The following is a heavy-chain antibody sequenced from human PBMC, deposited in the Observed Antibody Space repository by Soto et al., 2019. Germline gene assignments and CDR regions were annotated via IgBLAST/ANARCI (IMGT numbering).Heavy chain of an antibody. CDR1: GYTFTSYD. CDR2: MNPDSGNT. V-gene: IGHV1-8*01. J-gene: IGHJ4*02. CDR3: ARSVGGSNVNFDY. Sequence: QVQLVQSGAEVRTPGASVKVSCKASGYTFTSYDINWVRQATGQGPEWMGWMNPDSGNTGYVQKFQGRVTMTRNTAIIQAYRELSSLRSEDTAGYYCARSVGGSNVNFDYWGQGTLVTVSS. D-gene: IGHD3-10*01.